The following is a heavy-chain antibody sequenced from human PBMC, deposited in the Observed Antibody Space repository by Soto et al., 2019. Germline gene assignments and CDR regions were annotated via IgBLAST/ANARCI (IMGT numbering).Heavy chain of an antibody. D-gene: IGHD3-3*02. J-gene: IGHJ4*02. Sequence: EVQLVESGGGLVQPGGSLRLSCAASGFTFSSYEMNWVRQAPGKGLEWVSYISSSGSTIYYADSVKGRFTISRDNAKNSLYLQMNSLRAEDTAVYYCARDPHFWSGYYQYWGQGTLVTVSS. CDR1: GFTFSSYE. CDR3: ARDPHFWSGYYQY. V-gene: IGHV3-48*03. CDR2: ISSSGSTI.